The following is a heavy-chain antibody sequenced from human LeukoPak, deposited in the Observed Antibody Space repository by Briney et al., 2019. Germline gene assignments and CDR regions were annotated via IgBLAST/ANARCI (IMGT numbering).Heavy chain of an antibody. CDR2: IYTSGST. Sequence: SETLSLTCTVSGGTISSYYWSWIRQPAGKGLEWIGRIYTSGSTNYNPSLKSQVTMSVDTSKNQFSLKLSSVTAADTAVYYCARYLLRYFDSPGWFDPWGQGTLVTVSS. CDR3: ARYLLRYFDSPGWFDP. J-gene: IGHJ5*02. V-gene: IGHV4-4*07. D-gene: IGHD3-9*01. CDR1: GGTISSYY.